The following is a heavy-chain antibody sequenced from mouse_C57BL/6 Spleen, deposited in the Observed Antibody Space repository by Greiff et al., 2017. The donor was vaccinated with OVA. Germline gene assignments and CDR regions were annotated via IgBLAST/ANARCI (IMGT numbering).Heavy chain of an antibody. J-gene: IGHJ3*01. CDR2: IYPGSGNT. D-gene: IGHD2-4*01. CDR3: ARDDYDGGFAY. V-gene: IGHV1-76*01. CDR1: GYTFTDYY. Sequence: VQLQQSGAELVRPGASVKLSCKASGYTFTDYYINWVKQRPGQGLEWIARIYPGSGNTYYNEKFKGQATLTAEKSSSTAYMQLSSLTSEDSAVYFCARDDYDGGFAYWGQGTLVTVSA.